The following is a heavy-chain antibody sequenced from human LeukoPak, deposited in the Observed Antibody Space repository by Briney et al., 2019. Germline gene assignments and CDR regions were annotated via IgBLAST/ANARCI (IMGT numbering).Heavy chain of an antibody. CDR2: ISGSGGYT. V-gene: IGHV3-23*01. CDR1: GFTVANYA. CDR3: AKAGSANYFDY. Sequence: GRSLRLSWAASGFTVANYAMSFVRQAPGERLWWVSVISGSGGYTNYADSVKGRFTISRHNSKNTLYLQMNSLRAEDTAVYYCAKAGSANYFDYWGQGTLVTVSS. J-gene: IGHJ4*02.